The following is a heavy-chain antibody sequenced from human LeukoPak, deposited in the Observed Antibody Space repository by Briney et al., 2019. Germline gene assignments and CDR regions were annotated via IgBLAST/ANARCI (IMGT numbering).Heavy chain of an antibody. CDR3: AKGGGGRLIYYYYMDV. CDR1: GFTFSSYW. D-gene: IGHD3-16*01. V-gene: IGHV3-7*03. J-gene: IGHJ6*03. Sequence: GGSLRLSCAASGFTFSSYWMSWVRQAPGKGLEWVANIKQDGNEKYYVDSVKGRFTISRDNAKNSLYLQMNSLRAEDMALYYCAKGGGGRLIYYYYMDVWGKGTTVTVSS. CDR2: IKQDGNEK.